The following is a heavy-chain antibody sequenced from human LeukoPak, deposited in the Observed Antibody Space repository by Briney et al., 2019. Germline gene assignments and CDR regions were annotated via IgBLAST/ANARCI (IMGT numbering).Heavy chain of an antibody. J-gene: IGHJ6*02. Sequence: ASVKVSCKASGYTFTGYYMHWVRQAPGQGLEWMGWINPNSGGTNYARKFQGRVTMTRDTSISTAYMELSRLRSDDTAVYYCARIDILTGYPLLSFDYGMDVWGQGTTVTVSS. CDR3: ARIDILTGYPLLSFDYGMDV. V-gene: IGHV1-2*02. CDR1: GYTFTGYY. D-gene: IGHD3-9*01. CDR2: INPNSGGT.